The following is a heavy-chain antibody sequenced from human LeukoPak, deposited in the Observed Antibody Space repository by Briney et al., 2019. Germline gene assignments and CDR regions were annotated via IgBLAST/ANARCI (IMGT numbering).Heavy chain of an antibody. CDR3: ARGRGPATENWFDP. V-gene: IGHV3-30*03. CDR1: GFTFSSYG. J-gene: IGHJ5*02. D-gene: IGHD1-26*01. Sequence: GGSLRLSCAASGFTFSSYGMHWVRQAPGKGLERVAVISYDGSNKYYADSVKGRFTISRDNSKNTLYLQMNSLRAEDTAVYYCARGRGPATENWFDPWGQGTLVTVSS. CDR2: ISYDGSNK.